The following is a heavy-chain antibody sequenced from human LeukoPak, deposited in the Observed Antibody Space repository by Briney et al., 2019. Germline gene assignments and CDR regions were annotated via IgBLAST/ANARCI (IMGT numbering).Heavy chain of an antibody. Sequence: PGGSLRLSCAASGFTFRDYWMHWVRQSPGKGLVWVSRINIDGSDTTYADSVKGRFTISRDNAKSTLYLQMNSLRVEDTAVYFCARDRSPTNGGFHYWGQGTLVTVSS. D-gene: IGHD7-27*01. V-gene: IGHV3-74*01. CDR1: GFTFRDYW. CDR2: INIDGSDT. J-gene: IGHJ4*02. CDR3: ARDRSPTNGGFHY.